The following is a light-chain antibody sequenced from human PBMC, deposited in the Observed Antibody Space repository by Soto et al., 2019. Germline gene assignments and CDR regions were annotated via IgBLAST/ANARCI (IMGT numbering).Light chain of an antibody. J-gene: IGLJ1*01. V-gene: IGLV1-40*01. Sequence: QSVLEQPPSVSGAPGQRVTISCTGGSSNIGAGYDVHWYQQLPGTAPKLLIYDNNNRPSGVPDRFSGSKSGTSASRAITGLQAEDEADYYCQSYDSSLSGYVFGTGTKVTVL. CDR2: DNN. CDR1: SSNIGAGYD. CDR3: QSYDSSLSGYV.